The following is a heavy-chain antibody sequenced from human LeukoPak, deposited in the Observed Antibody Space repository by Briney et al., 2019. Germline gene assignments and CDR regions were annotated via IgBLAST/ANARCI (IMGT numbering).Heavy chain of an antibody. Sequence: TGGSLRLSCAASGFTFSNAWMSWVRQAPGKGLEWVGRIKSKTDGGTTDYAAPVKGRFTISRDDSKNTLYLQMNSLKTEDTAVYYCTTDPTNWNLIYYYNMDVWGKGTTVTVSS. CDR1: GFTFSNAW. J-gene: IGHJ6*03. D-gene: IGHD1-20*01. CDR2: IKSKTDGGTT. V-gene: IGHV3-15*01. CDR3: TTDPTNWNLIYYYNMDV.